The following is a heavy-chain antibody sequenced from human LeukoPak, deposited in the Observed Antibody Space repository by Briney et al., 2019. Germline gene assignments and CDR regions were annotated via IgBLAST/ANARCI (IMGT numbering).Heavy chain of an antibody. CDR1: GDIVSNNSAA. V-gene: IGHV6-1*01. D-gene: IGHD3-16*01. CDR2: TYHTSNWYN. J-gene: IGHJ6*02. CDR3: VRGGGAMDV. Sequence: SQTLSLTCAVSGDIVSNNSAAWNWIRQSRSRGLEWLVRTYHTSNWYNDYPVSVQSRITINPDTSKNHFSLQLNSVTPEDTAVYYCVRGGGAMDVWGQGTPLTVSS.